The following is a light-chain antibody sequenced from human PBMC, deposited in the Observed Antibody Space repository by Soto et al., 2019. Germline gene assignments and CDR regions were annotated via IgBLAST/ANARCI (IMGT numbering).Light chain of an antibody. CDR3: GSYTSSTTVV. Sequence: QSVLTQPASVSGSPGQSITISCTGAGSDVGDYNYVSWCQQHPGKAPKLMIYDVSYRPSWVSNRFSGSKSGNTASLTISGLQAEDEADYYCGSYTSSTTVVFGGGTKLTVL. CDR1: GSDVGDYNY. J-gene: IGLJ2*01. V-gene: IGLV2-14*03. CDR2: DVS.